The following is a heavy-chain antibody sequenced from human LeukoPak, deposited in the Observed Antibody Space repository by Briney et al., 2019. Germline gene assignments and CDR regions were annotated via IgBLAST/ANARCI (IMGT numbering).Heavy chain of an antibody. Sequence: PGGSLRLSCAASGFTFSYYAMHWVRQAPGKGLEWVANIKQDGSEKYYVDSVKGRFTISRDNAKNSLYLQMNSLRAEDTAVYYCARDKDYTRYYYYYYYMDVWGKGTTVTVSS. J-gene: IGHJ6*03. CDR3: ARDKDYTRYYYYYYYMDV. CDR1: GFTFSYYA. V-gene: IGHV3-7*01. D-gene: IGHD4-11*01. CDR2: IKQDGSEK.